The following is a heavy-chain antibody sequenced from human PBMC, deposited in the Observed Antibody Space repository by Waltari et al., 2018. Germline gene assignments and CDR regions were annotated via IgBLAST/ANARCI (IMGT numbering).Heavy chain of an antibody. CDR1: GGSISSSSYY. J-gene: IGHJ5*02. D-gene: IGHD1-26*01. CDR2: IYYSGST. V-gene: IGHV4-39*07. Sequence: QLQLQESGPGLVKPSETRSLTCTVPGGSISSSSYYWGWIRKPPGKGLEWIGSIYYSGSTYYNPSLKSRVTISVDTSKNQFSLKLSSVTAADTAVYYCARLRSGSYGLPFDPWGQGTLVTVSS. CDR3: ARLRSGSYGLPFDP.